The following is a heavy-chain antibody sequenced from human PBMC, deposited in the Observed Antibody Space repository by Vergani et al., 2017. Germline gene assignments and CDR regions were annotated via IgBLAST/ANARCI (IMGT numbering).Heavy chain of an antibody. CDR1: GFSFNSYW. V-gene: IGHV3-74*03. CDR2: IKSDGSIT. J-gene: IGHJ4*02. D-gene: IGHD4-11*01. CDR3: AKDLSYSTAWPHLDS. Sequence: DVHLAESGGGFFQPGGSLRLSCSASGFSFNSYWMHWVRQVPGKGLLWVSRIKSDGSITAYADSVKSRFTISRDNAQNTLYLQMNSLRVEDTAMYFCAKDLSYSTAWPHLDSRGQGTLVTVSS.